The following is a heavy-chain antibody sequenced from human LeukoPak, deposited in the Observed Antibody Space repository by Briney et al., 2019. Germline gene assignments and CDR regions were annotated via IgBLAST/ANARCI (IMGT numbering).Heavy chain of an antibody. CDR1: GFTFSSYE. J-gene: IGHJ5*02. D-gene: IGHD2-15*01. CDR3: ARAGYCSGGSCSKYNWFDP. Sequence: PGGSLRLSCAASGFTFSSYEMNWVRQAPGKGLEWVSYISSSGSTIYYADSVKGRFTISRDNAKNSLYLQMNSLRAEDTAVYYCARAGYCSGGSCSKYNWFDPWGQGTLVTVSS. V-gene: IGHV3-48*03. CDR2: ISSSGSTI.